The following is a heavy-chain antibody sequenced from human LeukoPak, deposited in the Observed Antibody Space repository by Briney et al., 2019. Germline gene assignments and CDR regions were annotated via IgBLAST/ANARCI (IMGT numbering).Heavy chain of an antibody. Sequence: GGSLRLSCAASGVTFSNAWMSWVRQAPGKGLEWVGRIKSKTDGGTTDYAAPVKCRFTIARDDSKNTRYVQMNSLKTEDTAVYSCTTDDIVVVPAAMGRLWFDPWGQGTLVTVSS. CDR3: TTDDIVVVPAAMGRLWFDP. D-gene: IGHD2-2*01. V-gene: IGHV3-15*01. CDR1: GVTFSNAW. CDR2: IKSKTDGGTT. J-gene: IGHJ5*02.